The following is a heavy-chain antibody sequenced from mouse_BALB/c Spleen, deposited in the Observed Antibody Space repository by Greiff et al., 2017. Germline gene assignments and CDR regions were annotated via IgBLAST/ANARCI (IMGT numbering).Heavy chain of an antibody. CDR1: GYSITSGYY. Sequence: EVQLHESGPGLVKPSQSLSLTCSVTGYSITSGYYWNWIRQFPGNKLEWMGYISYDGSNNYNPSLKNRISITRDTSKNQFFLKLNSVTTEDTATYYCARFKGYDGNYYAMDYWGQGTSVTVSS. D-gene: IGHD2-2*01. J-gene: IGHJ4*01. CDR2: ISYDGSN. CDR3: ARFKGYDGNYYAMDY. V-gene: IGHV3-6*02.